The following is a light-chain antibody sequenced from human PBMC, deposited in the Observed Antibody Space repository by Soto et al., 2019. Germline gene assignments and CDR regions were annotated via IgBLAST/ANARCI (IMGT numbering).Light chain of an antibody. CDR1: ASVSDNY. V-gene: IGKV3-20*01. Sequence: EIVLTQSPGTLSLSPGERATLSCRASASVSDNYLAWYQQRSGQAPRLVIYGASSRASAVPDRFSGSGSGADFTLSISRLEPEDFAVYYCQRYGSSPLTFGGGNQVEIQ. CDR3: QRYGSSPLT. J-gene: IGKJ4*01. CDR2: GAS.